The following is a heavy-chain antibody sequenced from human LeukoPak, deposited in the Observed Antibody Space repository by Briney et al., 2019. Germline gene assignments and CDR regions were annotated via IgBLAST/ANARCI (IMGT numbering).Heavy chain of an antibody. CDR2: ISGSGGST. CDR1: GFTFSSYA. V-gene: IGHV3-23*01. Sequence: GGSLRLSCAASGFTFSSYAMSWVRQAPGKGLEWVSAISGSGGSTYYADSVKGRFTISRDNSKNTLYLQMNSLRAEDTAVYYCATRPNPLLWFGEGEIWGQGTMVTVSS. D-gene: IGHD3-10*01. CDR3: ATRPNPLLWFGEGEI. J-gene: IGHJ3*02.